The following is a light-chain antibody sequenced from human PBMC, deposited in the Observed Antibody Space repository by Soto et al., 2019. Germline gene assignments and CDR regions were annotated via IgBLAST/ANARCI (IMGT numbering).Light chain of an antibody. J-gene: IGKJ5*01. CDR3: QQFNIYPIT. CDR2: DFS. CDR1: QDIRGA. Sequence: AIQVTQSPSSLSASVGDRVTITCRASQDIRGALAWYQQKPGKAPKLLIYDFSTVQSGVPSRFSGRGSGTEFTLTITSLQPEDFATYYCQQFNIYPITFGQGTRLDI. V-gene: IGKV1-13*02.